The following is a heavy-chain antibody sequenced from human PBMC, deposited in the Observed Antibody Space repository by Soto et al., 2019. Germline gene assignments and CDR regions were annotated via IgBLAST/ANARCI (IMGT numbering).Heavy chain of an antibody. CDR2: VDTTGTT. CDR3: ARGGEALLSHSFEN. J-gene: IGHJ6*04. CDR1: GGSFSCDY. Sequence: SETLSLTCAVSGGSFSCDYWSWIRQFPGKGLEWIGYVDTTGTTKYNPSRKSRVTISVDTSKDHFSLNLNSLTAADKALYYCARGGEALLSHSFENRGKGTMVTVSS. V-gene: IGHV4-4*08. D-gene: IGHD3-10*01.